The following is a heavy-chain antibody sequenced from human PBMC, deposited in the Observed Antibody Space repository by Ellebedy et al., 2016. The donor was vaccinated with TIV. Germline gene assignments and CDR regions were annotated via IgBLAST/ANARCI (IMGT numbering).Heavy chain of an antibody. V-gene: IGHV3-7*01. CDR3: ARSANYNSDY. CDR2: IGEDGSVV. J-gene: IGHJ4*02. D-gene: IGHD1-14*01. CDR1: GFNFNKYW. Sequence: PGGSLRLSCAASGFNFNKYWMNWVRQAPGKALEWVANIGEDGSVVYYGEAVKGRFTASRDNAKNSLYLQMNGLRVEDTAVYYCARSANYNSDYWGQGTQVTVSS.